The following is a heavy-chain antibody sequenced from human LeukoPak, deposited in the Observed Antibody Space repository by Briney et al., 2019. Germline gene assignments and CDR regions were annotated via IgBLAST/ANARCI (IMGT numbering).Heavy chain of an antibody. J-gene: IGHJ4*02. CDR1: GFTFSNYW. V-gene: IGHV3-7*03. CDR3: AKDMRITGTTGPLDY. Sequence: GGSLRLSCAASGFTFSNYWMSWVRQAPGKGLEWVANIKQDGSEKYYVDSVKGRFTISRDNAKNSLYLQMNSLRAEDMALYYCAKDMRITGTTGPLDYWGQGTLVTVSS. D-gene: IGHD1-14*01. CDR2: IKQDGSEK.